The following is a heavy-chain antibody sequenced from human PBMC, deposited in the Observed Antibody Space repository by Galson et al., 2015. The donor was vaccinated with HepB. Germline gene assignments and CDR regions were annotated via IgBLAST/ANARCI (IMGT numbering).Heavy chain of an antibody. Sequence: SLRLSCAASGFTVSSNYMSWVRQAPGKGLEWVSVIYSDGSTYYAESAKGRFTISSDNAKNTLYLQMNSLRAEDTAVYYCARDCKGSGGSCYRAFDIWGQGTMVTVSS. V-gene: IGHV3-66*01. CDR1: GFTVSSNY. CDR2: IYSDGST. D-gene: IGHD2-15*01. J-gene: IGHJ3*02. CDR3: ARDCKGSGGSCYRAFDI.